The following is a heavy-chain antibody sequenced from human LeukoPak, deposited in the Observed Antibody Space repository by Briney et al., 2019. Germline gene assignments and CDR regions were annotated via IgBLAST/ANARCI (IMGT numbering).Heavy chain of an antibody. CDR2: ISYDGSNK. CDR1: GFTFSSYA. D-gene: IGHD4-11*01. V-gene: IGHV3-30*04. J-gene: IGHJ6*02. CDR3: AREDDYSGYYYYGMDV. Sequence: GGSLRLSCAASGFTFSSYAMHWVRQAPDKGLEWVAVISYDGSNKYYADSVKGRFTISRDNSKNTLYLQMNSLRAEDTAVYYCAREDDYSGYYYYGMDVWGQGTTATVSS.